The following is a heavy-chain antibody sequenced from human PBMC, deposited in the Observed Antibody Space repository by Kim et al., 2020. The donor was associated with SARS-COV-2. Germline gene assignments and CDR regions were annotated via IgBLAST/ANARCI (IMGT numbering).Heavy chain of an antibody. V-gene: IGHV1-2*02. J-gene: IGHJ4*02. D-gene: IGHD1-26*01. CDR3: SKSRAFDY. CDR2: SGGT. Sequence: SGGTRCSQKLQGRVTVTRDTSISTAYMELSGLRSDDTAVYYCSKSRAFDYWGQGTLVTVSS.